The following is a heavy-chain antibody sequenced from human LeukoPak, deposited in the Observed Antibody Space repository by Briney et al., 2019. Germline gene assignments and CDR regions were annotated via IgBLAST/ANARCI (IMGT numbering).Heavy chain of an antibody. D-gene: IGHD6-13*01. J-gene: IGHJ4*02. CDR1: GFTFSSYS. V-gene: IGHV3-21*01. Sequence: PGGSLRLSCAASGFTFSSYSMNWVRQAPGKGLEWVSSISSSSSYIYYADSVKGRFTISRDNAKNSLYLQMNSLRAEDTAVYYCARAKSSSSWHDYWGQGTLVTVPS. CDR3: ARAKSSSSWHDY. CDR2: ISSSSSYI.